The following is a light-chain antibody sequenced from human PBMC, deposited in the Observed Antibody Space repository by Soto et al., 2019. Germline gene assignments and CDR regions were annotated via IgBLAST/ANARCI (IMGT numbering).Light chain of an antibody. CDR2: DIS. CDR1: QSVTTN. J-gene: IGKJ3*01. Sequence: EIVLTQSPATLSLSPGERATLSCRTSQSVTTNFAWYQQKPGQAPRLLIYDISNRATGIPDRFSGSGSGTDFPLTISSLEPEDFAVYYCQQRATWPPLITVGPGTKLEIK. CDR3: QQRATWPPLIT. V-gene: IGKV3-11*01.